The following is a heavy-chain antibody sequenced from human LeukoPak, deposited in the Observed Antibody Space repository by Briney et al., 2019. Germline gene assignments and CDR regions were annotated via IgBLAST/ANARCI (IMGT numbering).Heavy chain of an antibody. J-gene: IGHJ4*02. V-gene: IGHV4-30-4*07. Sequence: PSQTLSLTCVVSGGSISTGAFSWYWLRQPPGQGPEWIGYIYSSGSSYYNPSLQSRFIISVDTSKNQLSLRVTSVTAADTAVYYCARSRRSSPWIQRQGFDYWGQGTLVTVSS. CDR2: IYSSGSS. CDR1: GGSISTGAFS. D-gene: IGHD5-18*01. CDR3: ARSRRSSPWIQRQGFDY.